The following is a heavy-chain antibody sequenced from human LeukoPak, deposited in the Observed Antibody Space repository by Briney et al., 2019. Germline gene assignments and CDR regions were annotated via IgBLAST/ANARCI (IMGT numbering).Heavy chain of an antibody. CDR3: ARRHSTTHPAAGTSYYYMDV. CDR2: MNPNSGNT. CDR1: GYTFTSYD. J-gene: IGHJ6*03. Sequence: ASVKVSCKASGYTFTSYDINWVRQATGQGLEWMGWMNPNSGNTGYAQKFQGRVTITRNTSISTAYMELSSLRSEDTAVYYCARRHSTTHPAAGTSYYYMDVWGKGTTVTVSS. V-gene: IGHV1-8*03. D-gene: IGHD6-13*01.